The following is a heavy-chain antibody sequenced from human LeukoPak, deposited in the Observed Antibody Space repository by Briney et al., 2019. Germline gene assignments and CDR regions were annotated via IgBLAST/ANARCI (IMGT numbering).Heavy chain of an antibody. J-gene: IGHJ4*02. CDR1: GFTFSTYA. CDR2: IRPNSERT. CDR3: AREQRGPRGWYTVDY. D-gene: IGHD6-19*01. Sequence: PGGSLRLSCAASGFTFSTYAISWIRQAPGKGLEWVSAIRPNSERTYYADSVRGRFTVSRDNSKDTVYLQIMNLRAEDTAFYFCAREQRGPRGWYTVDYWGQGTLVTVSS. V-gene: IGHV3-23*01.